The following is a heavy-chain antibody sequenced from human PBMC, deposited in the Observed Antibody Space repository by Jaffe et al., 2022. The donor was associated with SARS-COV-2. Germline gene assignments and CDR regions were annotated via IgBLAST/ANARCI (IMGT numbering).Heavy chain of an antibody. V-gene: IGHV3-15*01. CDR3: TTESPAYYDYVWGPTQGDGFDI. CDR1: GFTFSNAW. CDR2: IKSKSDGETT. D-gene: IGHD3-16*01. Sequence: EVQLVESGGGLVKPGGSLRLSCAASGFTFSNAWMNWVRQAPGKGLEWVGHIKSKSDGETTEYGAPAKGRFTISRDDSKNTLYLQLNSLTTEDTAVYYCTTESPAYYDYVWGPTQGDGFDIWGQGTMVTVSS. J-gene: IGHJ3*02.